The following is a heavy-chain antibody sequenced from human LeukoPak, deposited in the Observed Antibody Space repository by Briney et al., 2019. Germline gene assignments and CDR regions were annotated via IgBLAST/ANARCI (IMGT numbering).Heavy chain of an antibody. CDR3: ARGGGYYYGLDY. V-gene: IGHV4-59*01. Sequence: SETLSLTCDVSGGSISSYYWSWIRQPPGKGLEWIGYIYYSGSTNYNPSLKSRVTISVDTSKNQFSLKLSSVTAADTAVYYCARGGGYYYGLDYWGQGTLVTVSS. CDR2: IYYSGST. J-gene: IGHJ4*02. D-gene: IGHD3-22*01. CDR1: GGSISSYY.